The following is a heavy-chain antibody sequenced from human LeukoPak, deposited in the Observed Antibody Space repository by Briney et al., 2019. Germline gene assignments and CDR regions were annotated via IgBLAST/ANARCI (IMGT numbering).Heavy chain of an antibody. Sequence: ASVKVSCKASGYTFTGYYMHRVRQAPGQGLEWMGWINPNSGGTNYAQKFQGRVTMTRDTSISTAYMELSRLRSDDTAVYYCARVRDSSGPPFDYWGQGALVTVSS. CDR3: ARVRDSSGPPFDY. CDR1: GYTFTGYY. J-gene: IGHJ4*02. D-gene: IGHD3-22*01. V-gene: IGHV1-2*02. CDR2: INPNSGGT.